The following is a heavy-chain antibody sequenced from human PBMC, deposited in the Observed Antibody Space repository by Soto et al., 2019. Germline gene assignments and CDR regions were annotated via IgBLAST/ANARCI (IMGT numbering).Heavy chain of an antibody. Sequence: ASVKVSCKASGYTFTGYYMHWVRQAPGQGLESMGWINPNSGFTNYAQKFQGRVTMTRHTSISTAYMELSRQRSDDPAVYYSARDLDTAVVTLPYCYYGMDVWGKGSTGTVSS. J-gene: IGHJ6*04. CDR2: INPNSGFT. CDR3: ARDLDTAVVTLPYCYYGMDV. V-gene: IGHV1-2*02. D-gene: IGHD2-21*02. CDR1: GYTFTGYY.